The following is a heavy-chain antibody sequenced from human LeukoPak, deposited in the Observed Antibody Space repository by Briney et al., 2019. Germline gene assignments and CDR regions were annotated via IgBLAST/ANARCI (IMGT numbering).Heavy chain of an antibody. CDR2: IKQDGSEK. Sequence: GGSLRLSCAASGFTLSTEWMAWVRSVPGKGLGWVANIKQDGSEKYYADSVKGRFTISRDNAKNSLHLQMDSLRDEDTAVYYCARDKIVGATHFDSWGQGVLVTVSS. D-gene: IGHD1-26*01. V-gene: IGHV3-7*01. J-gene: IGHJ4*02. CDR1: GFTLSTEW. CDR3: ARDKIVGATHFDS.